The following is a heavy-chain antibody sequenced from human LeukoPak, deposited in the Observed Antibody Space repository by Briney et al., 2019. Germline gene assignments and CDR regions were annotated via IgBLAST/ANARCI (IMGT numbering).Heavy chain of an antibody. CDR1: GFTFSSYS. J-gene: IGHJ4*02. V-gene: IGHV3-21*01. Sequence: PGGSLRLSCAASGFTFSSYSMNWVRQAPGKGLEWVSSISSSSSYIYYADSVKGRFTISRDNAKNSLYLQMNSLRAEDTAVYYCARDWHDYIWGTYPTPLDYWGQGTLVTVSS. CDR2: ISSSSSYI. CDR3: ARDWHDYIWGTYPTPLDY. D-gene: IGHD3-16*02.